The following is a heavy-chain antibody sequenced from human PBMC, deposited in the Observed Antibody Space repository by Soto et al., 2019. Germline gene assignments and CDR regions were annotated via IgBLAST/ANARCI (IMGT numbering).Heavy chain of an antibody. CDR2: ISGGGGIT. CDR1: GFMFSSYA. Sequence: EVQLLESWGGLVQPGGSLRLSCAASGFMFSSYAMNWVRQAPGKGLEWVSSISGGGGITHYADSVRGRFTISRDNSTDSLYLQMNSLRAEDTAVYFCATDKSRGVTVNADFWGQGALVTVSS. D-gene: IGHD4-17*01. CDR3: ATDKSRGVTVNADF. V-gene: IGHV3-23*01. J-gene: IGHJ4*02.